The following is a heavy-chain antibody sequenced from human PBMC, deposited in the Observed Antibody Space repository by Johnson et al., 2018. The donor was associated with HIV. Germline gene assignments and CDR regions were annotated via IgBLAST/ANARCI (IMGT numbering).Heavy chain of an antibody. V-gene: IGHV3-30*02. J-gene: IGHJ3*02. CDR2: IRYDGSIQ. D-gene: IGHD6-19*01. CDR3: AQEKSSGWSFHAFDI. Sequence: VQLVESGGGVVQPGGSLRLSCVASGFTFSSYGMHWVRQAPGKGLEWVAFIRYDGSIQYYTDSVKGRFTISRDNSRNTLYLQMNSLSVEDTAMYYCAQEKSSGWSFHAFDIWGQGTVVTVSS. CDR1: GFTFSSYG.